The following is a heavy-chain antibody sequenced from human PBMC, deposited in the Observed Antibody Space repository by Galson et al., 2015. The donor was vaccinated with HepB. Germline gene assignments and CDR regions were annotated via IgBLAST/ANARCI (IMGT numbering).Heavy chain of an antibody. J-gene: IGHJ1*01. CDR3: ATRSGASGWYSYFQH. V-gene: IGHV3-23*01. CDR2: MSDNGDNT. CDR1: GFTLSSYA. Sequence: SLRLSCAASGFTLSSYAIMWVRQAPGKGLERVSGMSDNGDNTFYADSAKGRFTISRDISKNTVYLHMNSLRVEDTAVYYCATRSGASGWYSYFQHLGQGTLVTVSS. D-gene: IGHD6-19*01.